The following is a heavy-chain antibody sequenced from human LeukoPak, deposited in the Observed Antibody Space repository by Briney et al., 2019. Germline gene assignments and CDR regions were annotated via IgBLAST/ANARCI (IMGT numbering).Heavy chain of an antibody. CDR2: IRYDGSTR. D-gene: IGHD1-14*01. Sequence: GGSLRLSCAASGFTFSDLGMHWVRQAPGKGLEWVAFIRYDGSTRSYADSVKGRFTISRDNSKNTLYLQMSGLRVDDTALYYCAAVYNRVGFDCWGQGTLVTVSS. CDR3: AAVYNRVGFDC. V-gene: IGHV3-30*02. CDR1: GFTFSDLG. J-gene: IGHJ4*02.